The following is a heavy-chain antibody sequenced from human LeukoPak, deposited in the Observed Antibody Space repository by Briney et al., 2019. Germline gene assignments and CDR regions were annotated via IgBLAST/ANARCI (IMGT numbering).Heavy chain of an antibody. V-gene: IGHV3-7*01. CDR3: ARELRYFDWLSDY. CDR2: IKQDGSER. J-gene: IGHJ4*02. CDR1: GFTFSSYW. D-gene: IGHD3-9*01. Sequence: GGSLRLXCAASGFTFSSYWMSWVRRAPGKGLEWVANIKQDGSERYYVDSVKGRFTISRDNAKNSLYLQMNSLRAEDTAVYYCARELRYFDWLSDYWGQGTLVTVSS.